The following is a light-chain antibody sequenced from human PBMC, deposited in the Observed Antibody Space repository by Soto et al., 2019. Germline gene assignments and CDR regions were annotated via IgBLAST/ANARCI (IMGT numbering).Light chain of an antibody. CDR2: GAS. CDR1: QSVSSN. J-gene: IGKJ1*01. CDR3: QQYNNWPPWT. V-gene: IGKV3-15*01. Sequence: EIVMTQSPATLSVSPGERATLSCRASQSVSSNLAWYQQKPGQAPRLLIYGASTRATGIPARLSGSGSGTEFALNTSSLQSEDVAVYYCQQYNNWPPWTFGQRTKVEIK.